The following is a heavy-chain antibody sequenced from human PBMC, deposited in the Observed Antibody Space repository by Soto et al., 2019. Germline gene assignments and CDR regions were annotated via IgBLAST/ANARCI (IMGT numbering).Heavy chain of an antibody. CDR1: GYTFTGYY. V-gene: IGHV1-2*04. J-gene: IGHJ6*03. CDR3: ARSRPEYYYYYMDV. CDR2: INPNSGGT. Sequence: ASVKVSCKASGYTFTGYYMHWVRQAPGQGLEWTGWINPNSGGTNYAQKFQGWVTMTRDTSISTAYMELSRLRSDDTAVYYCARSRPEYYYYYMDVWGKGTTVTVSS.